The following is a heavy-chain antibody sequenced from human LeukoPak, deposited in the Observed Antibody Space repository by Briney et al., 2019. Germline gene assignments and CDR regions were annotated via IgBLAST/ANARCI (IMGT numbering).Heavy chain of an antibody. D-gene: IGHD5-18*01. CDR1: GFTFSSYA. V-gene: IGHV3-64*01. CDR3: TRGYSFDY. CDR2: ISSNGGST. Sequence: TGGSLRLSCAASGFTFSSYAMQWVRQAPGKGLEYVSAISSNGGSTYYANSVKGRFTISRDNSKNTLYLQMGSLRAEDMAVCYCTRGYSFDYWGQGTLVTVSS. J-gene: IGHJ4*02.